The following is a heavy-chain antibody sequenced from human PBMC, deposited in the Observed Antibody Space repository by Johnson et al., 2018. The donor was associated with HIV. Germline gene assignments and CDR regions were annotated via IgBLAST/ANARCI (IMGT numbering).Heavy chain of an antibody. CDR3: TTYPNYYDNAFDI. Sequence: VQLVESGGGLIQPGGSLRLSCAASGFTVSSNYMSWVRQAPGKGLEWVSVIYSGGSTYYADSVKGRFTISRENTKNTLYLQMNSLKTEDPAVYYCTTYPNYYDNAFDIWGQGTMVTVSS. CDR1: GFTVSSNY. J-gene: IGHJ3*02. D-gene: IGHD3-22*01. V-gene: IGHV3-53*01. CDR2: IYSGGST.